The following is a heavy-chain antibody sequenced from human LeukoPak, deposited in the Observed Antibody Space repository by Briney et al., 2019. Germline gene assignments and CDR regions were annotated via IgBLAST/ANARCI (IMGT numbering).Heavy chain of an antibody. CDR2: INHSGST. V-gene: IGHV4-34*01. CDR3: AGRLLWSPSYYMDV. J-gene: IGHJ6*03. D-gene: IGHD2/OR15-2a*01. Sequence: SETLSLTCAVYGGSFSGYYWSWIRQPPGKGLEWIGEINHSGSTNYNPSLKSRVTISVDTSKNQFSLKLSSVTAADTAVYYCAGRLLWSPSYYMDVWGKGTTVTISS. CDR1: GGSFSGYY.